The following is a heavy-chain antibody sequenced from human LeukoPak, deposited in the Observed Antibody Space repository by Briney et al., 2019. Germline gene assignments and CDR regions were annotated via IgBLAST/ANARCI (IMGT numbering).Heavy chain of an antibody. CDR2: INPTGSTT. CDR3: ARGPNSNWSGLDF. V-gene: IGHV3-74*01. CDR1: GFSFSGHW. J-gene: IGHJ4*02. D-gene: IGHD6-6*01. Sequence: GGSLRLSCTASGFSFSGHWMHWARQLPGKGLVWVSRINPTGSTTSYADSVKGRFTVSRDNAKNTLYLQVNNLRAEDTAVYYCARGPNSNWSGLDFWGQGTLLTVSS.